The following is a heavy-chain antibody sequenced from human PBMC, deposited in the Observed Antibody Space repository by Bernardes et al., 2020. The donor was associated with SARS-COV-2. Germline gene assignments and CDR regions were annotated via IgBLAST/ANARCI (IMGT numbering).Heavy chain of an antibody. Sequence: ETLSLTCAVYGGSFSDYYWTWIRQPPEKGLEWIGEINHTGSTSYNPSLKSRVTISVDTSKNQFSLKLTSVTAADTAAYYCARGRVTVYGVLIMLPAAGPLDSWGQGTLVSVSS. D-gene: IGHD3-3*01. V-gene: IGHV4-34*01. CDR1: GGSFSDYY. CDR3: ARGRVTVYGVLIMLPAAGPLDS. J-gene: IGHJ4*02. CDR2: INHTGST.